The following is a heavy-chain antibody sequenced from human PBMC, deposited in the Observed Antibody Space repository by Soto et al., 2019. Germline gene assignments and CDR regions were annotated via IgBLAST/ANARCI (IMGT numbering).Heavy chain of an antibody. D-gene: IGHD1-1*01. CDR2: IGSGGGNS. CDR1: GFIFSDFT. J-gene: IGHJ6*02. V-gene: IGHV3-21*01. CDR3: AREKRHNSLGGRFGMDV. Sequence: EVQLVESGGGLVKPGGSLRLSCAVSGFIFSDFTMNWVRQAPGKGLEWVASIGSGGGNSFYADSVKGRFIISRDNAKTSLDLQINSLRAEDTAVYYCAREKRHNSLGGRFGMDVWGQGTTVTVS.